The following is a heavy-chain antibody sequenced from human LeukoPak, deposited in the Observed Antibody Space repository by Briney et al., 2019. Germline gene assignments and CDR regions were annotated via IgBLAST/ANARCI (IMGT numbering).Heavy chain of an antibody. V-gene: IGHV3-30*18. CDR1: EFTFSSYG. D-gene: IGHD5-12*01. J-gene: IGHJ3*02. CDR3: VKDRETWLLGDAFDI. Sequence: GGCLRLSCAASEFTFSSYGMNWVRQAPGKGLEWVAILAHDGNTAYYRDSVKGRFTISRANSKNTLYLQMNSLRTEDTAIYYCVKDRETWLLGDAFDIWGQGTMVTVSS. CDR2: LAHDGNTA.